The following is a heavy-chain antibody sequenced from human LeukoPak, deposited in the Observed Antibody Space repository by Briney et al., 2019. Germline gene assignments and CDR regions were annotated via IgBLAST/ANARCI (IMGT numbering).Heavy chain of an antibody. Sequence: GGSLRLSCAASGFTFSSYSMNWVRQAPGKGLEWVSSISSSSYIYYADSVKGRFTISRDNAKNSLYLQMNSLRAEDTAVYYCARIAVASGYDYWGQGTLVTVSS. CDR3: ARIAVASGYDY. V-gene: IGHV3-21*01. CDR2: ISSSSYI. D-gene: IGHD6-19*01. CDR1: GFTFSSYS. J-gene: IGHJ4*02.